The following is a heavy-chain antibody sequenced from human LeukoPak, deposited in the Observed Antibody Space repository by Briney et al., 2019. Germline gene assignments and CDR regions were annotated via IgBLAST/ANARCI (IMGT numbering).Heavy chain of an antibody. CDR1: GFTFSSYG. J-gene: IGHJ4*02. CDR2: ISYDGSNK. Sequence: GRSLKLSCAASGFTFSSYGMHWVRQAPGKGLEWVAVISYDGSNKYYADSVKGRFTISRDNSKNTLCLQMNSLRAEDTAVYYCAQGAGYCSGGSCYSIDYWGQGTLVTVSS. D-gene: IGHD2-15*01. V-gene: IGHV3-30*18. CDR3: AQGAGYCSGGSCYSIDY.